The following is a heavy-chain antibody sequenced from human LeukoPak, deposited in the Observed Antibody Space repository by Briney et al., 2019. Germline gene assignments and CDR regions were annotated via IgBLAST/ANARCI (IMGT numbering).Heavy chain of an antibody. D-gene: IGHD2-15*01. J-gene: IGHJ4*01. CDR1: GFTISDYW. CDR3: AIERRQLFSFSWPY. CDR2: IKEDGTEK. Sequence: GGSLRLSCAASGFTISDYWMTWVRHAPGKGLQWVANIKEDGTEKYYVDSVKGRFTISRDNAANSLFLQMSSLRAEDTAVYYCAIERRQLFSFSWPYWGHGTLVTVST. V-gene: IGHV3-7*01.